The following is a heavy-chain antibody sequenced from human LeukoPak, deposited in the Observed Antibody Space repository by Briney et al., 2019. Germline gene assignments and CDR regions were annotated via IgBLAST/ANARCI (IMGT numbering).Heavy chain of an antibody. Sequence: ASVKVSCKASGYTFTGYYMHWVRQAPGRGLEWMGWINPNSGDTNYSQKFRAWVTMTRDTSISTAYMELSRLRSDDTAVYYCARAHGSGSYYQGLDAFDIWGQGTMVTVSS. CDR3: ARAHGSGSYYQGLDAFDI. D-gene: IGHD3-10*01. CDR1: GYTFTGYY. CDR2: INPNSGDT. J-gene: IGHJ3*02. V-gene: IGHV1-2*04.